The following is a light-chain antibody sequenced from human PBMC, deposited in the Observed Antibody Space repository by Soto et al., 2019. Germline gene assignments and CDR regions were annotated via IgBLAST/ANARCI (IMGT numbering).Light chain of an antibody. J-gene: IGLJ3*02. CDR1: SSNIGAGYD. V-gene: IGLV1-40*01. CDR3: PSYDSSLSGSGV. CDR2: GNS. Sequence: QSVLTQPPSVSGAPGQRVTISCTGSSSNIGAGYDVHWYQQLPGTAPKLLIYGNSNRPSGVPDRFSGSKSGTSASLAITGLQAGDEADYYCPSYDSSLSGSGVFGGGTKLTVL.